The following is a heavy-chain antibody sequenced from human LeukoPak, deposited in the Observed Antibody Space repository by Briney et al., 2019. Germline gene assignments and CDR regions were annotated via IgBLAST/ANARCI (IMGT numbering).Heavy chain of an antibody. V-gene: IGHV3-53*01. CDR1: GFTVSSNY. CDR3: ARDTYSGYDPKGYYYYMDV. Sequence: GGSLRLSCAASGFTVSSNYMSWVRQAPGKGLEWVSVIYSGGSTCYADSVKGRFTISRDNSKNTLYLQMNSLRAEDTAVYYCARDTYSGYDPKGYYYYMDVWGKGTTVTISS. J-gene: IGHJ6*03. D-gene: IGHD5-12*01. CDR2: IYSGGST.